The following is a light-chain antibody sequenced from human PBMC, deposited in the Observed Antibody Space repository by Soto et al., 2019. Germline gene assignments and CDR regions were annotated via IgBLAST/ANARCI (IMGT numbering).Light chain of an antibody. CDR3: QQYNNWPPT. CDR2: GAS. Sequence: EIVLTQSPGTLSLSPGERATFSCRASQSVSSSYIAWYQQKRGQAPRRLIYGASIRATGIPDRFSGSGSGTEFTLTISSLQSEDFAVYYCQQYNNWPPTFGQGTKVDI. CDR1: QSVSSSY. J-gene: IGKJ1*01. V-gene: IGKV3-15*01.